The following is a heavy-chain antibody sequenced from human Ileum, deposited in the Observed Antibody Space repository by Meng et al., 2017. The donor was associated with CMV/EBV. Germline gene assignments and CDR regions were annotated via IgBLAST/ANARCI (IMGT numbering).Heavy chain of an antibody. CDR1: GGSISNYY. V-gene: IGHV4-4*07. J-gene: IGHJ4*02. Sequence: GRLTGSGPGLGKTSRTLSLTCYVSGGSISNYYWSWIRQPAGKGLEWIAHIYTSGTTNYNPSLKSRVTMSVDTSRNQFSLKLTSVTAADTAVYYCARNYGSGNWNFFHYWGQGTLVTVSS. CDR3: ARNYGSGNWNFFHY. D-gene: IGHD3-10*01. CDR2: IYTSGTT.